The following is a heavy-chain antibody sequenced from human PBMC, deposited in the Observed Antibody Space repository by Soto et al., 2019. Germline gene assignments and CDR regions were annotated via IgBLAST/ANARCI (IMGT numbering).Heavy chain of an antibody. CDR2: IYYSGST. J-gene: IGHJ4*02. V-gene: IGHV4-30-4*01. CDR3: ARVRAPVYFDY. Sequence: KPSETLSLTCTVSGGSISSGDYYWSWIRQPPGKGLEWIGYIYYSGSTYYNPSLKSRVTISVDTSKNQFSLKLSSVTAADTAVYYCARVRAPVYFDYWGQGTLVTVSS. CDR1: GGSISSGDYY.